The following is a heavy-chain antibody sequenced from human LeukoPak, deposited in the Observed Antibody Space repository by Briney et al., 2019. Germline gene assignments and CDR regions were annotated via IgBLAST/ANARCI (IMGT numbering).Heavy chain of an antibody. Sequence: GGSLRLSCAASGFTFSSYAMSWVRQAPGKGLEWVSAISGSGGSTYYADSVKGRFTISRDNAKNSLYPQMNSLRDEDTAVYYCARGVRYFDPYYFDYWGQGTLVTVSS. CDR1: GFTFSSYA. J-gene: IGHJ4*02. D-gene: IGHD3-9*01. V-gene: IGHV3-23*01. CDR3: ARGVRYFDPYYFDY. CDR2: ISGSGGST.